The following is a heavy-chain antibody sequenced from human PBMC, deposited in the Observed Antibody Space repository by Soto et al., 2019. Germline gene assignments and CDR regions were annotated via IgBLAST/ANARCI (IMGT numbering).Heavy chain of an antibody. CDR1: GFTFSSYG. D-gene: IGHD3-3*01. CDR2: IWYDGSNK. V-gene: IGHV3-33*01. J-gene: IGHJ5*02. CDR3: ARDDFWSGFNWFDP. Sequence: SCAASGFTFSSYGMHWVRQAPGKGLEWVAFIWYDGSNKYYACSVKGRFTISRDNSKNTLYLQMNSLRAEDTAVYYCARDDFWSGFNWFDPWGQGTLVTVSS.